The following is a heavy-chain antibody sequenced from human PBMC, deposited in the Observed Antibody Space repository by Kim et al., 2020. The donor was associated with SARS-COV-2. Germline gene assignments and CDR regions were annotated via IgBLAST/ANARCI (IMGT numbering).Heavy chain of an antibody. Sequence: SETLSLTCAVYGGSFSGYYWSWIRQPPGKGLEWIGEINHSGSTNYNPSLKSRVTISVDTSKNQFSLKLSSVTAADTAVYYCAREDGYCSSTSCYTVSDYWGQGTLGTVSS. CDR1: GGSFSGYY. V-gene: IGHV4-34*01. CDR2: INHSGST. CDR3: AREDGYCSSTSCYTVSDY. D-gene: IGHD2-2*02. J-gene: IGHJ4*02.